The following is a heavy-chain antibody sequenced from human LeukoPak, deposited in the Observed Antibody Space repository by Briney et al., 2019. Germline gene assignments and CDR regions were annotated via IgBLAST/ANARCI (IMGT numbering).Heavy chain of an antibody. CDR2: INHSGST. CDR3: ARGLSWGYYYGSGSSRLTMPPPYYGMDV. V-gene: IGHV4-34*01. D-gene: IGHD3-10*01. J-gene: IGHJ6*02. Sequence: SETLSLTCAVYGGSFSGYYWSWIRQPPGKGLEWIGEINHSGSTNSNPSLKSRVTISVDTSKNQFSLKLSSVTAADTAVYYCARGLSWGYYYGSGSSRLTMPPPYYGMDVWGQGTTVTVSS. CDR1: GGSFSGYY.